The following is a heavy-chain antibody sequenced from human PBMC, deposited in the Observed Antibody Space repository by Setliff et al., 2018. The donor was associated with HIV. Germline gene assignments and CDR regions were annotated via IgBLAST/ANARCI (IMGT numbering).Heavy chain of an antibody. D-gene: IGHD3-22*01. Sequence: PSETLSLTCTVSGASISSGDYYWTWIRQPPGKGLEWIGYIYYSGSTYYNPSLKRRVTKSVDTSKNQFSMKLNSVTAADTAVYYCARDPYATSGYSNYYFDLWGRGTLVTVSS. V-gene: IGHV4-30-4*08. J-gene: IGHJ2*01. CDR1: GASISSGDYY. CDR2: IYYSGST. CDR3: ARDPYATSGYSNYYFDL.